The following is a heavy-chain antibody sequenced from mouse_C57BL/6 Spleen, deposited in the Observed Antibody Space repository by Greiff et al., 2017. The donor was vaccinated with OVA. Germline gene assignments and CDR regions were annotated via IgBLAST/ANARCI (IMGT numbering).Heavy chain of an antibody. D-gene: IGHD1-1*01. CDR2: FYPGSGSI. CDR1: GYTFTEYT. J-gene: IGHJ3*01. Sequence: QVQLQQSGAELVKPGASVKLSCKASGYTFTEYTIHWVQQRSGQGLEWIGWFYPGSGSIKYNEKFKDKATLTADKSSSTVYMELSRLTSEDSAVYFCARHEGSHYYGSSYPFAYWGQGTLVTVSA. CDR3: ARHEGSHYYGSSYPFAY. V-gene: IGHV1-62-2*01.